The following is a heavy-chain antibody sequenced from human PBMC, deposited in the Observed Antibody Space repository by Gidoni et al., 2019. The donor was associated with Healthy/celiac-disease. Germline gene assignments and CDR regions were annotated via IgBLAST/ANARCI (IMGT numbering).Heavy chain of an antibody. D-gene: IGHD3-10*01. Sequence: EVQLVESGGGLVKPGGSLRLSCAASGFTFSSYSLNWLRQAPGKGLEWVSSISSSSSYIYYADSVKGRFTISRDNAKNSLYLQMNSLRAEDTAVYYCARDRNTMVRGVTLKANDYWGQGTLVTVSS. CDR3: ARDRNTMVRGVTLKANDY. J-gene: IGHJ4*02. V-gene: IGHV3-21*01. CDR1: GFTFSSYS. CDR2: ISSSSSYI.